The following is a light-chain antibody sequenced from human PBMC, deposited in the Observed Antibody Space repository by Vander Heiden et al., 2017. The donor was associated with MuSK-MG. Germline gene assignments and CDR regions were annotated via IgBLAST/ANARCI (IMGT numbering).Light chain of an antibody. CDR2: AAS. J-gene: IGKJ5*01. Sequence: DIQMTQSPSSLSASVGDRVTITCRASQGISNYLAWYQQKPGKVPKLLIYAASTLQSGVPSRFSGSGSWTDFTLTISSLQPEDVATYYFQKDNSAPITFGQGTRLEIK. CDR1: QGISNY. CDR3: QKDNSAPIT. V-gene: IGKV1-27*01.